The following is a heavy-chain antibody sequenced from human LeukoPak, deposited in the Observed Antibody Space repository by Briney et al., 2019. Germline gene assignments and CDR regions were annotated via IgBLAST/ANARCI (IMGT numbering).Heavy chain of an antibody. CDR2: IDWDDDK. D-gene: IGHD2-15*01. CDR3: ARSEIPVVAATGYKNWFDP. CDR1: GFSLSTRGMC. J-gene: IGHJ5*02. Sequence: SGPALVKPTQTLTLTCTFSGFSLSTRGMCVSWIRQPPGKALEWLARIDWDDDKYYSTSLKTRLTISKDTSKNQVVLTMTNMDPVDTATYYCARSEIPVVAATGYKNWFDPWGQGTLVTVSS. V-gene: IGHV2-70*11.